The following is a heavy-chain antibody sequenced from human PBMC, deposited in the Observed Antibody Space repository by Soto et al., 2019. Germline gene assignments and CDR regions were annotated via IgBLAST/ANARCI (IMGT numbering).Heavy chain of an antibody. Sequence: GASVKVSCKASGYTFTSYAMHWVRQAPGQRLEWMGWINAGNGNTKYSQKLQGRVTITRDTSASTAYMELSSLRSEDTAVYYCASEGYDFWSGRDYYYYYGMDVWGQGTTVTVSS. CDR1: GYTFTSYA. CDR3: ASEGYDFWSGRDYYYYYGMDV. CDR2: INAGNGNT. D-gene: IGHD3-3*01. V-gene: IGHV1-3*01. J-gene: IGHJ6*02.